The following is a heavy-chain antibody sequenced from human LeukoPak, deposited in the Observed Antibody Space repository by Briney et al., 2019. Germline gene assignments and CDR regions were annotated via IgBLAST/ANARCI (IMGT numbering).Heavy chain of an antibody. D-gene: IGHD3-3*01. CDR1: GFTFSSYA. Sequence: QPGGSLRLSCAASGFTFSSYAMHWVRQAPGKGLEYVSAISSNGGSTYYANSVKGRFTISRDNSKNTLYLQMGSLRAEDTAVYYCAKGSTIFGVVIRIAFDIWGQGTVVTVSS. J-gene: IGHJ3*02. CDR2: ISSNGGST. V-gene: IGHV3-64*01. CDR3: AKGSTIFGVVIRIAFDI.